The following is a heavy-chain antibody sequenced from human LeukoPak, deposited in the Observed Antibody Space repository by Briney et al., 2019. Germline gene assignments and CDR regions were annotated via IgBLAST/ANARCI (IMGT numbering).Heavy chain of an antibody. CDR2: IYYSGSA. V-gene: IGHV4-59*01. CDR1: GGSISSYY. J-gene: IGHJ4*02. CDR3: ARFRGKGRRIAVAGNFDY. Sequence: SETLSLTCTVSGGSISSYYWSWIRQPPGKGLEWIGYIYYSGSANYNPSLKSRVTISVDTSKNQFSLKLSSVTAADTAVYYCARFRGKGRRIAVAGNFDYWGQGTLVTVSS. D-gene: IGHD6-19*01.